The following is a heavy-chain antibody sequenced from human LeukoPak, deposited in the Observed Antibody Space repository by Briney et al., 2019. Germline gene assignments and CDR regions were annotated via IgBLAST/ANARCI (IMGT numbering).Heavy chain of an antibody. J-gene: IGHJ4*02. CDR1: GGSISSGGYY. Sequence: PSQTLSLTCTVSGGSISSGGYYWSWIRQPPGKGLEWIGYIYHSGSTYYNPSLKSRVTISVDRSKNQFSLKLSSVTAADTAVYYCAREPYCSSTSCYKGEKGVDYWGQGTLVTVSS. CDR3: AREPYCSSTSCYKGEKGVDY. V-gene: IGHV4-30-2*01. CDR2: IYHSGST. D-gene: IGHD2-2*02.